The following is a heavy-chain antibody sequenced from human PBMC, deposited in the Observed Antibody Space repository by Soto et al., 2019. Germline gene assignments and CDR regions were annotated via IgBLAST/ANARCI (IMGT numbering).Heavy chain of an antibody. V-gene: IGHV1-69*06. CDR3: ARGSSVAGTYNWFDP. CDR2: IIPIFGTA. D-gene: IGHD6-19*01. Sequence: ASVKVSCKASGGTFSSYAISWVRQAPGQGLEWMGGIIPIFGTANYAQKFQGRVTITADKSTSTAYMELSSLRSEDTAVYYCARGSSVAGTYNWFDPGAREPWSPSPQ. J-gene: IGHJ5*02. CDR1: GGTFSSYA.